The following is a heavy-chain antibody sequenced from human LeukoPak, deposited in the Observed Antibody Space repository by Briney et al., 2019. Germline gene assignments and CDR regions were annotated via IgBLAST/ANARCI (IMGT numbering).Heavy chain of an antibody. CDR2: IIPIFGTA. CDR1: GGTFSSYA. D-gene: IGHD2-15*01. J-gene: IGHJ4*02. V-gene: IGHV1-69*06. CDR3: ARGYCSGGSCYQVY. Sequence: ASVKVSCKASGGTFSSYAISWVRQAPGQGLEWMGGIIPIFGTANYAQKFQGRVTITADKSTSTAYMELSSLRSEDTAVYYCARGYCSGGSCYQVYWGQGTLVTVSP.